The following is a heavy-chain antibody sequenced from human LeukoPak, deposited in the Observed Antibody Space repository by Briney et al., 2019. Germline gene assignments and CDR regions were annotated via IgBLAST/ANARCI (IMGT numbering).Heavy chain of an antibody. J-gene: IGHJ5*02. V-gene: IGHV4-38-2*01. CDR3: ARSSYSGNNWFDP. Sequence: PSETLSLTCAVSGYSISSGYYWGWIRPPPGKGLEWIGSIYHSGSTYYNPSLKSRVTISVDTSKNQFPLKLSSVTAADTAVYYCARSSYSGNNWFDPWGQGTLVTVSS. CDR1: GYSISSGYY. CDR2: IYHSGST. D-gene: IGHD1-26*01.